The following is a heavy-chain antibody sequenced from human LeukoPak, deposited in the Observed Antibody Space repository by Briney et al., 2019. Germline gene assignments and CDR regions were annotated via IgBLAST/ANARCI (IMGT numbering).Heavy chain of an antibody. V-gene: IGHV3-30*04. D-gene: IGHD6-19*01. Sequence: GGSLRLSCAASGFTFSSYVMHWVRQAPGKGLEWVAIISYDGSNEYYADSVKGRFTISRDNAKNSLYLQMNSLRAEDTAVYYCAREEQGWYDPFDYWGQGTLVTVSS. CDR1: GFTFSSYV. CDR3: AREEQGWYDPFDY. CDR2: ISYDGSNE. J-gene: IGHJ4*02.